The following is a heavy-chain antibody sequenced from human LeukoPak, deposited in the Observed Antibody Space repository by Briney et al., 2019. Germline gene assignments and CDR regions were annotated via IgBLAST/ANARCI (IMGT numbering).Heavy chain of an antibody. D-gene: IGHD4-17*01. CDR2: ISWNSGSI. Sequence: PGGSLRLSCAASGFTFDDYAMHWVRQAPGKGLEWVSGISWNSGSIGYADSVKGRFTISRDNAKNSLYLQMNSLRAEDTASYYCAKDLYGDYGEYYFDYWGQGTLVTVSS. CDR3: AKDLYGDYGEYYFDY. J-gene: IGHJ4*02. CDR1: GFTFDDYA. V-gene: IGHV3-9*01.